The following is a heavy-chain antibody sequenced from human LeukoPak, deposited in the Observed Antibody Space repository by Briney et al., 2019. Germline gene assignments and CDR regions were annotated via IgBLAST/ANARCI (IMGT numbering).Heavy chain of an antibody. CDR3: ATIPPYYYDSSGHLMGYYFDY. CDR1: GYTLTELS. V-gene: IGHV1-24*01. CDR2: FHPKDGET. D-gene: IGHD3-22*01. Sequence: ASVKVSCKFSGYTLTELSMDWVRQAPGKGLEWMGVFHPKDGETIYAQKFQGRVTMTEDTSTDTAYMELSSLRSEDTAVYYCATIPPYYYDSSGHLMGYYFDYWGQGTLVTVSS. J-gene: IGHJ4*02.